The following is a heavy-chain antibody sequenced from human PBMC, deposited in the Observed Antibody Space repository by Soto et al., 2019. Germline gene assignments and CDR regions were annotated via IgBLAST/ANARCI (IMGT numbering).Heavy chain of an antibody. J-gene: IGHJ5*02. CDR3: ARDRATGIAAAAQGFDP. V-gene: IGHV1-46*01. CDR2: INPSGGST. Sequence: ASVKVSCKASGYTFTRYYMRWVRQAPGQGLEWMGIINPSGGSTSYAQKFQGRVTMTRDTSTSTVYMELSSLRSEDTAVYYCARDRATGIAAAAQGFDPWGQGTLVTVSS. D-gene: IGHD6-13*01. CDR1: GYTFTRYY.